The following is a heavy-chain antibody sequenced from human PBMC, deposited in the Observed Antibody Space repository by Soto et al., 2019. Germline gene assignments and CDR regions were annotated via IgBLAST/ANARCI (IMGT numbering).Heavy chain of an antibody. CDR3: ARRYGSSFDY. J-gene: IGHJ4*02. CDR2: IYYSGST. CDR1: GGSISDYY. Sequence: SETLSLTCTVSGGSISDYYWSWIRQPPGKGLEWIGYIYYSGSTNYNPSLKSRVTISVDTSKNQFSLKLSSVTAADTAVYYCARRYGSSFDYWGQGTLVTVSS. D-gene: IGHD3-10*01. V-gene: IGHV4-59*08.